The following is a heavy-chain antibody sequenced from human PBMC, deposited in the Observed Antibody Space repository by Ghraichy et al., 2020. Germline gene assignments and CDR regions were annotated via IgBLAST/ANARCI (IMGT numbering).Heavy chain of an antibody. CDR2: ISAYNGNT. D-gene: IGHD2-15*01. CDR1: GYTFTSYG. J-gene: IGHJ3*02. CDR3: ARPLGGGFWYAFDI. Sequence: ASVKVSCKASGYTFTSYGISWVRQAPGQGLEWMGWISAYNGNTNYAQKLQGRVTMTTDTSTSTAYIELRSLRSDDTAVYYCARPLGGGFWYAFDIWGQGTMVTVSS. V-gene: IGHV1-18*04.